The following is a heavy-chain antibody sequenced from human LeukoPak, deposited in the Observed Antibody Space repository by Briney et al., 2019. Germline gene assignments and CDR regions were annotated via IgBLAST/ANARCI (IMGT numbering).Heavy chain of an antibody. CDR2: ISSSSSTI. V-gene: IGHV3-48*01. Sequence: GGSLRLSCAASGFTFSSYSMNWVRQAPGKGLVWVSYISSSSSTIYYADSVKGRFTISRDNAKNSLYLQMNSLRAEDTAVYYCAKTSAGIRGGYFDYWGQGTLVTVSS. CDR1: GFTFSSYS. CDR3: AKTSAGIRGGYFDY. J-gene: IGHJ4*02. D-gene: IGHD3-10*01.